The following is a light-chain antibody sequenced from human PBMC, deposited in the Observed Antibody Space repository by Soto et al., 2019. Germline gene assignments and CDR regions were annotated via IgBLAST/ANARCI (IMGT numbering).Light chain of an antibody. V-gene: IGKV1-5*01. J-gene: IGKJ1*01. CDR1: QSLSTW. Sequence: DIQMTQSPSTLSASVGDRVTITCRASQSLSTWLAWYQLKPGKAPKLVIYDATILESGAPSRFSGSGSGTEFTLTISGLQPDDLATYYCQHYDQYPGTFVQGTKVEVK. CDR3: QHYDQYPGT. CDR2: DAT.